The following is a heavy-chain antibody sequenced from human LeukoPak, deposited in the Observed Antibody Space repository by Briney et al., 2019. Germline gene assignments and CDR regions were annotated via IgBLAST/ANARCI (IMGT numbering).Heavy chain of an antibody. J-gene: IGHJ3*01. CDR2: IYTSGRT. CDR3: TRGWSSGGVFDF. V-gene: IGHV4-4*07. Sequence: PSETLSLTRTVSGGSISSYYWSWIRQPAGKGLEWIGRIYTSGRTDYNPSLKSRVTISLDTSKNQFSLEMTSMTAADTAVYYCTRGWSSGGVFDFWGLGTMVTVSS. D-gene: IGHD6-19*01. CDR1: GGSISSYY.